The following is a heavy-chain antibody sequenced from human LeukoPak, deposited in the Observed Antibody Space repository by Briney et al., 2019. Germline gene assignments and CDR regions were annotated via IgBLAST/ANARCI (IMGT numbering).Heavy chain of an antibody. J-gene: IGHJ3*02. D-gene: IGHD2-2*01. CDR2: ISGSGGST. Sequence: PSETLSLTCTVSGGSISSSSYYWGWIRQPPGKGLEWVSAISGSGGSTYYADSVKGRFTISRDNSKNTLYLQMNSLRAEDTAVYYCAKQGIVVVPAAIVDAFDIWGQGTMVTVSS. CDR1: GGSISSSSYY. V-gene: IGHV3-23*01. CDR3: AKQGIVVVPAAIVDAFDI.